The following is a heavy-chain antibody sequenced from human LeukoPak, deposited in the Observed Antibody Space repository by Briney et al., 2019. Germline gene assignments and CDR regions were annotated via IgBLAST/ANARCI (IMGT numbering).Heavy chain of an antibody. CDR2: ISYDGSNK. J-gene: IGHJ4*02. V-gene: IGHV3-30*18. CDR3: AKDRGYSYGYFDY. CDR1: GFTFSSYG. Sequence: GGSLRLSCAASGFTFSSYGMHWVRQAPGKGLEWVAVISYDGSNKYYTDSVKGRFTISRDNSKNTLYLQMDSLRAEDTAVYYCAKDRGYSYGYFDYWGQGTLVTVSS. D-gene: IGHD5-18*01.